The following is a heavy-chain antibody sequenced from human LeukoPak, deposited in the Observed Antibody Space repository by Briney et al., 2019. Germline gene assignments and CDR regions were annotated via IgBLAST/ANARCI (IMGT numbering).Heavy chain of an antibody. V-gene: IGHV4-59*12. CDR2: ILYSGST. J-gene: IGHJ5*01. Sequence: SETLSLTCTVSGGSISTSYWNWVRQPPGKGLEWIGYILYSGSTNYNPSLESRVTISVDTSKNQFSLKLTSVTAADTAVYYCAGVNGRSNWFYYGRRGSLVTV. D-gene: IGHD1-26*01. CDR1: GGSISTSY. CDR3: AGVNGRSNWFYY.